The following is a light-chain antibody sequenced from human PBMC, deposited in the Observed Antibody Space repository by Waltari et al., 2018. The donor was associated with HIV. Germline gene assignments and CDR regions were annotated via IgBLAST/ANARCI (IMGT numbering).Light chain of an antibody. CDR2: DDN. V-gene: IGLV3-10*01. Sequence: SYELTPPTPVSVSPGQPATLTCSGDALPKRIACWYKQRSGTAPVLVMYDDNTRPSGIHERFSGSTSGTTATLTVSRAQVDDEADYYCYSTDTTGYERVFGGGTKLTVL. CDR1: ALPKRI. J-gene: IGLJ3*02. CDR3: YSTDTTGYERV.